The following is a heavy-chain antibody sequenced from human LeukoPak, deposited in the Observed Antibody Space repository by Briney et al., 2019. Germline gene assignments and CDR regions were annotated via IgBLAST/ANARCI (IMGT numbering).Heavy chain of an antibody. J-gene: IGHJ6*03. D-gene: IGHD1-14*01. CDR1: GGTFSSYA. CDR2: IIPIFGTA. Sequence: SVKVSCKASGGTFSSYAISWVRQAPGQGLEWMGGIIPIFGTANYAQKFQGRVTITTDESTSTAYMELSSLRSEVTAVYYCASRKLRIRRYYYMDVWGKGTTVTVSS. CDR3: ASRKLRIRRYYYMDV. V-gene: IGHV1-69*05.